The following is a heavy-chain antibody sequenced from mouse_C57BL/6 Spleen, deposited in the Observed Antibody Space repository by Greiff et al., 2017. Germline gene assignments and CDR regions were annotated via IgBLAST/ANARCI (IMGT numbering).Heavy chain of an antibody. CDR1: GFNIKDYY. D-gene: IGHD1-1*01. CDR3: ARSGYYGSSYGAY. CDR2: IDPEDGET. V-gene: IGHV14-2*01. Sequence: VQLQQSGAELVKPGASVKLSCTASGFNIKDYYMHWVKQRTEQGLEWIGRIDPEDGETKYAPKFQGKATIPADTSSNTAYLQLSSLTSEDTAVYYCARSGYYGSSYGAYWGQGTLVTVSA. J-gene: IGHJ3*01.